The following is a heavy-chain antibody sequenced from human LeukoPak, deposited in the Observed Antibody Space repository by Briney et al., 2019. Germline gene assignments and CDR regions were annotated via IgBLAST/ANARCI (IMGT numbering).Heavy chain of an antibody. D-gene: IGHD2-2*01. CDR3: AKFEGYCSSSCSSKPTGWNFDY. Sequence: GGSLRLSCAASGFAFSSYAMSWVRQAPGNGLEWVSAISGSGGDTFYADSVKGRFTISRDNSKNTLCLQMNSLRAEDTAIYYCAKFEGYCSSSCSSKPTGWNFDYWGQGTLVTVSS. CDR2: ISGSGGDT. V-gene: IGHV3-23*01. J-gene: IGHJ4*02. CDR1: GFAFSSYA.